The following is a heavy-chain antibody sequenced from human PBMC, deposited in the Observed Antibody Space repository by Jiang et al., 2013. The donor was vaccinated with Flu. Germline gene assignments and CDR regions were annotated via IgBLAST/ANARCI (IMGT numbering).Heavy chain of an antibody. D-gene: IGHD3-10*01. J-gene: IGHJ5*02. CDR1: GYTFTSYD. CDR3: ARGPLMVRGVSPSQGFDP. V-gene: IGHV1-8*01. Sequence: SGAEVKKPGASVKVSCKASGYTFTSYDINWVRQATGQGLEWMGWMNPNSGNTGYAQKFQGRVTMTRNTSISTAYMELSSLRSEDTAVYYCARGPLMVRGVSPSQGFDPWGQGTLVTVSS. CDR2: MNPNSGNT.